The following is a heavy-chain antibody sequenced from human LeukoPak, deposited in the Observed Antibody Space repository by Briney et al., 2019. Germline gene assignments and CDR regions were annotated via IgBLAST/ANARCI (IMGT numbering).Heavy chain of an antibody. J-gene: IGHJ3*02. CDR3: ARSFADITIFGVVHDI. CDR2: IIPIFGTA. D-gene: IGHD3-3*01. CDR1: GGTFSSYA. Sequence: SVKVSCKASGGTFSSYAISWVRQAPGQGLEWMGRIIPIFGTANYAQKFQGRVTITTDESTSTAYMELSSLRSEDTAVYYCARSFADITIFGVVHDIWGQGTMVTLSS. V-gene: IGHV1-69*05.